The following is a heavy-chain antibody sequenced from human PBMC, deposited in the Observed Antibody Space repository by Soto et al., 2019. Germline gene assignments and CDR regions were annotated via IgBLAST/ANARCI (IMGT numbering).Heavy chain of an antibody. CDR1: GGTFSSYT. CDR3: ARAKWLVTRRVYAFDI. D-gene: IGHD6-19*01. Sequence: QVQLVQSGAEVKKPGSSVKVSCKASGGTFSSYTISWVRQAPGQGLEWMGRIIPILGMANYAQQFQGRVRITADKSTSTADMGLSTLRSEDTAVYYCARAKWLVTRRVYAFDISGQGTMLTVSS. J-gene: IGHJ3*02. CDR2: IIPILGMA. V-gene: IGHV1-69*02.